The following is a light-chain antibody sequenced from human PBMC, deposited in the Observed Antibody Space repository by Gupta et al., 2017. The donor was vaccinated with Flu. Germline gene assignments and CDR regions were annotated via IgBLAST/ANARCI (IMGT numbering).Light chain of an antibody. V-gene: IGLV2-14*01. Sequence: QSALTHPASVSGSPGQPITISCTGSSSDIGGYNYVSWYQHEPGKAPKLMFYEVSNRPSGVSNRFSGSKSGNTASLTIFGIQPEDEAHYYCSSYTSGSTVVFGGGTKLTVL. CDR2: EVS. CDR1: SSDIGGYNY. CDR3: SSYTSGSTVV. J-gene: IGLJ2*01.